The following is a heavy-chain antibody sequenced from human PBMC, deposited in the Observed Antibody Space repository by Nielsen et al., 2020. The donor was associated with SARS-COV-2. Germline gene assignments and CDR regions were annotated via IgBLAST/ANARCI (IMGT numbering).Heavy chain of an antibody. D-gene: IGHD6-13*01. V-gene: IGHV4-34*01. J-gene: IGHJ6*02. CDR2: INHSGST. CDR3: ARGLSSSWQPGYGMDV. Sequence: SETLSLTCAVYGGSFSGYYWSWIRQPPGKGLEWIGEINHSGSTNYNPSLKSRVTISVDTSKNQFSLKLSSVTAADTAVYYCARGLSSSWQPGYGMDVWGQGTTVTVSS. CDR1: GGSFSGYY.